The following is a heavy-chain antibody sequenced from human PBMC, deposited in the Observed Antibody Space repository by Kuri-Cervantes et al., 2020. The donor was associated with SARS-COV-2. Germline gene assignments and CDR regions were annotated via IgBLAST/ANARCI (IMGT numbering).Heavy chain of an antibody. V-gene: IGHV3-7*01. J-gene: IGHJ4*02. CDR1: GFTFGDYA. Sequence: GESLKISCTASGFTFGDYAMSWVRQAPGKGLEWVANINQHGSDKYYVGSVEGRFTISRDNAKNSLYLQLNSLRAEDTAVYYCARGCSTNCQTALDYWGQGTLVTVSS. CDR2: INQHGSDK. D-gene: IGHD2-2*01. CDR3: ARGCSTNCQTALDY.